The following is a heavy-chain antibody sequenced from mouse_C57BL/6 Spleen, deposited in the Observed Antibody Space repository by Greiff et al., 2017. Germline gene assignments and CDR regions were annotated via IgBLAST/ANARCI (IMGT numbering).Heavy chain of an antibody. CDR1: GFTFSDYG. J-gene: IGHJ4*01. CDR3: ASYYDDDGLYAMDY. D-gene: IGHD2-4*01. CDR2: ISSGSSTI. V-gene: IGHV5-17*01. Sequence: EVKLMESGGGLVKPGGSLKLSCAASGFTFSDYGMHWVRQAPEKGLEWVAYISSGSSTIYYADTVKGRFTISRDNDKNTLFLQMTSLSSEDTALYCSASYYDDDGLYAMDYWGQGTSVTVSS.